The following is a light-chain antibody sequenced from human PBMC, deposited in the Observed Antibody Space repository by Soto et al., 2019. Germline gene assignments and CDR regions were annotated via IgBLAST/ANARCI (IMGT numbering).Light chain of an antibody. Sequence: EIVMTQSPATLSVPPGERATLSCRASQSVSGNLAWYQQKPGQAPRLVIYGASSRATGIPDRFSASGSGTDFTLTISRLEPEDFAVYYCQQYTSAPLTFGQGTKVDIK. CDR3: QQYTSAPLT. V-gene: IGKV3-20*01. CDR1: QSVSGN. J-gene: IGKJ1*01. CDR2: GAS.